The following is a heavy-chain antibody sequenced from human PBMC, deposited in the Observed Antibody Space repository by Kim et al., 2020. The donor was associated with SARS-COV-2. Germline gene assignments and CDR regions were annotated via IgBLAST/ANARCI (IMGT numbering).Heavy chain of an antibody. J-gene: IGHJ6*03. CDR2: ISSSSSYI. D-gene: IGHD3-9*01. CDR1: GFTFSSYS. V-gene: IGHV3-21*01. CDR3: ARAHDILTGYYFMHYYYYMDV. Sequence: GGSLRLSCAASGFTFSSYSMNWVRQAPGKGLEWVSSISSSSSYIYYADSVKGRFTISRDNAKNSLYLQMNSLRAEDTAVYYCARAHDILTGYYFMHYYYYMDVWGKGTTVTVSS.